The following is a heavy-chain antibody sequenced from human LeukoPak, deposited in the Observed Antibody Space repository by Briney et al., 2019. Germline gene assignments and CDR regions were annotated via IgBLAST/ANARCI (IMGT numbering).Heavy chain of an antibody. J-gene: IGHJ3*02. D-gene: IGHD2-8*02. V-gene: IGHV3-33*08. Sequence: GGSLRLSCAASGFTFSSYAMHWVRQAPGKGLEWVAVIWHDGSNEYYADSVKGRFTSSRDNSKDTVYLQMNSLRADDTAVYSCARDLGGVGFRGAFDIWGQGTMVTVSS. CDR1: GFTFSSYA. CDR2: IWHDGSNE. CDR3: ARDLGGVGFRGAFDI.